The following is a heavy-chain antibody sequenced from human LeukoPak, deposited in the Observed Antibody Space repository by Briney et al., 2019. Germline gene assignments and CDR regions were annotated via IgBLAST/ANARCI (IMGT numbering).Heavy chain of an antibody. CDR3: AKGDYYDLDY. CDR1: GFTFSNFG. CDR2: ITSGVGIT. J-gene: IGHJ4*02. Sequence: GGSLRLSCAASGFTFSNFGMNWVRQAPGKGLEWVSIITSGVGITYYADSVKGRFTISRDNSRNTLYLQMNSLRAEDAAVYYCAKGDYYDLDYWGQGTLVTVSS. V-gene: IGHV3-23*01. D-gene: IGHD3-22*01.